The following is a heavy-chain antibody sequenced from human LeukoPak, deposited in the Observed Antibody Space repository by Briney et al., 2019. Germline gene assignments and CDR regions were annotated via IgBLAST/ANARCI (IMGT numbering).Heavy chain of an antibody. D-gene: IGHD3-3*01. CDR2: ISYDGSNK. J-gene: IGHJ6*02. CDR3: ARNLQNDFWSGGYYYYYGMDV. Sequence: GGSLRLSCAASGFTFSSYAMHWVRQAPGKGLEWVAVISYDGSNKYYADSVKGRFTISRDNSKNTLYLQMNSLRAEDTAVYYCARNLQNDFWSGGYYYYYGMDVWGQGTTVTVSS. CDR1: GFTFSSYA. V-gene: IGHV3-30-3*01.